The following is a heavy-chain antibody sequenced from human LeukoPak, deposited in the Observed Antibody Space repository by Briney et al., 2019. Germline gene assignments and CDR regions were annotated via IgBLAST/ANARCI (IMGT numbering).Heavy chain of an antibody. CDR3: ARSHLRFLEGGLPGYFDY. J-gene: IGHJ4*02. Sequence: PGGSLRLSCAASGFTFSSYSMNWVRQAPGKGLEWVSSISSSSSYIYYADSVKGRFTISRDNAKNSLYLQMNSLRAEDTAVYYCARSHLRFLEGGLPGYFDYWGQGTLVTVSS. V-gene: IGHV3-21*01. CDR2: ISSSSSYI. CDR1: GFTFSSYS. D-gene: IGHD3-3*01.